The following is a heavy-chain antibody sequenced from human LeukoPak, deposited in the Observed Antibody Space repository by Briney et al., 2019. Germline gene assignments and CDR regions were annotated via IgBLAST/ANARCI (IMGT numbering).Heavy chain of an antibody. CDR3: ATSGGFVLPNAITGNWYMDV. J-gene: IGHJ6*03. D-gene: IGHD2-2*01. CDR2: ITSAGGDR. Sequence: GGSLRLSCGASGFTFSDYSMNWVRQAPGKGLAWVASITSAGGDRYYADSVKGRFTISRDNAQNSLFLQMDSLRPEDTAVYFCATSGGFVLPNAITGNWYMDVWGRGTTVTVSS. CDR1: GFTFSDYS. V-gene: IGHV3-21*06.